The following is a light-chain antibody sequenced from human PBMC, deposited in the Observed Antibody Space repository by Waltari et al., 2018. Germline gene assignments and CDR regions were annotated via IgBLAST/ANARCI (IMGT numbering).Light chain of an antibody. CDR3: QTYDGRISAWV. Sequence: QSVLTQPPSMSGAPGQRVTISCSGGSSNIGANYDVQWYQQFPGTAPKLLIYGSSKRPSGVPDRVSGSKSGTSASLDISGLQAEDEADYYCQTYDGRISAWVFGGGTKLTVL. V-gene: IGLV1-40*01. CDR1: SSNIGANYD. CDR2: GSS. J-gene: IGLJ3*02.